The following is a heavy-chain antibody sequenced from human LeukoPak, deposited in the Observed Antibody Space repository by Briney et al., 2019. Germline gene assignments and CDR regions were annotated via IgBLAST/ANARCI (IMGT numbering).Heavy chain of an antibody. CDR3: ARLSGAYYYHYYMDV. CDR1: GYSFANYW. V-gene: IGHV5-51*01. D-gene: IGHD3-10*01. J-gene: IGHJ6*03. Sequence: GESLKISCQGSGYSFANYWIGWVRQMPGKGLEWMGIIYPGDSDTRYSPSIQGQVTISADKSISTAYLQWGSPKASDTAMYYCARLSGAYYYHYYMDVWGKGTTVTVS. CDR2: IYPGDSDT.